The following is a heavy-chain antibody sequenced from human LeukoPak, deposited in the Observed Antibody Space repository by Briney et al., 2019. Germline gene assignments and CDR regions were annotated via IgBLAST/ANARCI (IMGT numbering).Heavy chain of an antibody. V-gene: IGHV4-34*01. CDR2: INHSGST. J-gene: IGHJ5*02. Sequence: GSLRLSCVASGFTFSSYAMSWVRQAPGKGLEWIGEINHSGSTNYNPSLKSRVTISVDTSKNQFSLKLSSVTAADTAVYYCARRREILLWFGTGGAWFDPWGQGTLVTVSS. CDR3: ARRREILLWFGTGGAWFDP. CDR1: GFTFSSYA. D-gene: IGHD3-10*01.